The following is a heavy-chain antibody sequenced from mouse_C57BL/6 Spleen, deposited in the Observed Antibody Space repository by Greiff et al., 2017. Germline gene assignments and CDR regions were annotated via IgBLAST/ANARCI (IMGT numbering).Heavy chain of an antibody. CDR2: IDPSDSET. CDR3: ARYGNYSMDY. J-gene: IGHJ4*01. V-gene: IGHV1-52*01. D-gene: IGHD2-1*01. Sequence: QVQLQQPGAELVRPGSSVKLSCKASGYTFTSYWMQWVKQRPIQGLEWIGNIDPSDSETHYNQKFKDKATLTVEKSSSTAYMQLSSLTSADSAVXYCARYGNYSMDYWGQGTSVTVSS. CDR1: GYTFTSYW.